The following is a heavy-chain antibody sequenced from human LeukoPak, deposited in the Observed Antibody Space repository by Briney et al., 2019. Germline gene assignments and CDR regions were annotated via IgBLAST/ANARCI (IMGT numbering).Heavy chain of an antibody. V-gene: IGHV3-30*18. CDR1: GFTFSSYG. CDR3: TKDVQVGPTRGFFDF. Sequence: GTSLRLSCAASGFTFSSYGIHWVRQAPGKGLEWVAVISYDGSDKYYVDSVKGRFTISRDNSKNILYLQMDGLRAEDTAIYFCTKDVQVGPTRGFFDFWGQGTLVAVSS. J-gene: IGHJ4*03. D-gene: IGHD1-26*01. CDR2: ISYDGSDK.